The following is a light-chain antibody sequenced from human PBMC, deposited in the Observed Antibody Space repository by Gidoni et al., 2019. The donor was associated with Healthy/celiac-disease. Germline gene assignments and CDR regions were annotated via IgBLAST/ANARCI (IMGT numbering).Light chain of an antibody. CDR2: DSF. V-gene: IGKV1-13*02. CDR1: QGISSA. CDR3: QQVNSCDT. Sequence: PFPQSPSSLSSSVGDRVTITCLASQGISSALTWYQQKPRKAPKLLIYDSFSLESGVPLRVRGSGFGTDFTLTISSLQPENFANYYRQQVNSCDTFGQGTRLEIK. J-gene: IGKJ5*01.